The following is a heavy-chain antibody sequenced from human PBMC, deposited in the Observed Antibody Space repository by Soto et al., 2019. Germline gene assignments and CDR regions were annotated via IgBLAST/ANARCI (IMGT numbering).Heavy chain of an antibody. V-gene: IGHV5-10-1*01. CDR3: ARTMVRGVIIGVLYYYYVMDV. J-gene: IGHJ6*02. CDR2: IDPSDSYT. D-gene: IGHD3-10*01. Sequence: PGESLKISCKGSGYSFTSYWISWVRQMPGKGLEWMGRIDPSDSYTNYSPSFQGHVTISADKSISTAYLQWSSLKASDTAMYYCARTMVRGVIIGVLYYYYVMDVWGQGTTVTV. CDR1: GYSFTSYW.